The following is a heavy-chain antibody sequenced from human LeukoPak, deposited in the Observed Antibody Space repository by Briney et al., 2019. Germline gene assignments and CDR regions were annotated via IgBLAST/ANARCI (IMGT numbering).Heavy chain of an antibody. V-gene: IGHV3-74*01. D-gene: IGHD3-3*01. CDR3: ARDMFGGYDFWSGYYQASGFDY. J-gene: IGHJ4*02. CDR2: VESDGSNT. CDR1: RFTFSSYG. Sequence: PGGSLRLSCAASRFTFSSYGMHWVRQAPGKGPLWVSRVESDGSNTAYADSVKGRFTISRDNAKSTLYLQMNSLRGEDTAVYYCARDMFGGYDFWSGYYQASGFDYWGQGTLVTVSS.